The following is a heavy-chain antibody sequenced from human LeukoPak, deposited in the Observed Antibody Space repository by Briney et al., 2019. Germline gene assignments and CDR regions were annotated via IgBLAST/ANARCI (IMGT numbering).Heavy chain of an antibody. CDR3: ARASSGTYHFFDY. CDR1: GGSISSYS. Sequence: PSETLSLTCTVSGGSISSYSWNWIRQPAGKGLEWIGRIYTSGSTNYNPSLKSRVTMSVDTSKNQFSLKLTSVTAADTAVYFCARASSGTYHFFDYWGQGTLVTVSS. CDR2: IYTSGST. D-gene: IGHD1-26*01. J-gene: IGHJ4*02. V-gene: IGHV4-4*07.